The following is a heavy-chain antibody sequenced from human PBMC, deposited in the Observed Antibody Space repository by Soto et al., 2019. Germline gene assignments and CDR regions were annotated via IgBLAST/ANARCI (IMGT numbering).Heavy chain of an antibody. V-gene: IGHV3-23*01. CDR1: GFTFNSYA. Sequence: PGGSQILSCAASGFTFNSYAMSWVRQAPGQGLEFISALSDSGGNTYYADSVKGRFTISRDNSKDTLYLQMNNLRVEDTALYYCAKEMGARKPFDCWGQGTLVTVSS. CDR2: LSDSGGNT. D-gene: IGHD1-26*01. CDR3: AKEMGARKPFDC. J-gene: IGHJ4*02.